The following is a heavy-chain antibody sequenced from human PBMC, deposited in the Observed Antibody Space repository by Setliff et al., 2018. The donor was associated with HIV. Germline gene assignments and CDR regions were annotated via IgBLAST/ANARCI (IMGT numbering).Heavy chain of an antibody. CDR1: GGSINPYY. CDR2: IYYTGST. J-gene: IGHJ4*02. D-gene: IGHD3-3*01. Sequence: SETLSLTCTVSGGSINPYYWIWIRQPPGKRLEWIGFIYYTGSTHYNPPLKSRVSMSLDTSKNQFSLSLSSVTAADTAIYYCARHVSVGPTYYYDSWGQGTLVTVSS. V-gene: IGHV4-59*08. CDR3: ARHVSVGPTYYYDS.